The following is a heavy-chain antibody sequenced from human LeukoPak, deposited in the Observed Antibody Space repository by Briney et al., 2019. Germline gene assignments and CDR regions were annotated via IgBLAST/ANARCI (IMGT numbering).Heavy chain of an antibody. CDR1: GGSIRSYS. D-gene: IGHD5-18*01. J-gene: IGHJ4*02. CDR3: TRSSMSTAQRFAMDY. CDR2: VYDNGGT. Sequence: SETLSLTCTVSGGSIRSYSWSWIRQPPGKGLEWIGYVYDNGGTSYIPSLKSRVTISVDTSKNQFSLKLSSVTAADTAVYYCTRSSMSTAQRFAMDYWGRGTLVTVSS. V-gene: IGHV4-59*01.